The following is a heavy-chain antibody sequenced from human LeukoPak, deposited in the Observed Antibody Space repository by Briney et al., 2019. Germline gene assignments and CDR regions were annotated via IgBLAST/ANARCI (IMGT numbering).Heavy chain of an antibody. CDR2: IYYSGST. Sequence: SETLSLTCTVSGGSISSYYWSWIRQPPGKGLEWIGYIYYSGSTNYNPSLKSRVTISVDTSKNQFSLKLSSVTAADTAVCYCARLTGYSSSWYGANWFDPWGQGTLVTVSS. D-gene: IGHD6-13*01. J-gene: IGHJ5*02. V-gene: IGHV4-59*01. CDR1: GGSISSYY. CDR3: ARLTGYSSSWYGANWFDP.